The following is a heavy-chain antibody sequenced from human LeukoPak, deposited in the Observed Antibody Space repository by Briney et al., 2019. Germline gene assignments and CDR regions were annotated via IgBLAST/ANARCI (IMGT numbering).Heavy chain of an antibody. Sequence: SETLSLTCTVSGGSISSGSYYWGWIRQPAGKGLEWIGRIYTSGSTNYNPSLKGRVTISVDTSKNQFSLKLSSVTAADTAVYYCAREQDCGGDCFDYFDYWGQGTLVTVSS. J-gene: IGHJ4*02. CDR3: AREQDCGGDCFDYFDY. D-gene: IGHD2-21*02. CDR2: IYTSGST. CDR1: GGSISSGSYY. V-gene: IGHV4-61*02.